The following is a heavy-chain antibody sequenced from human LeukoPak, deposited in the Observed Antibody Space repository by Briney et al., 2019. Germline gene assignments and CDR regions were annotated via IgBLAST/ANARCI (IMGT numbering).Heavy chain of an antibody. CDR1: GYTFTGYY. V-gene: IGHV1-2*02. J-gene: IGHJ5*02. CDR3: ARGCSSTSCSANWFDP. Sequence: EASVKVSCKASGYTFTGYYMHWVRQAPGQGLEWMGWINPNSGDTNYAQKFQGRVTMTRDTSISTAYMELSTLRSDDTAVYYCARGCSSTSCSANWFDPWGQGTLVTVSS. CDR2: INPNSGDT. D-gene: IGHD2-2*01.